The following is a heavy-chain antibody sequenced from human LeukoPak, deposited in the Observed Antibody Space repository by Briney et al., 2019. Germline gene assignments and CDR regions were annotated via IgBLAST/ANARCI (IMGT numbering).Heavy chain of an antibody. CDR1: NGSMSGHH. CDR3: ARLSGDDSSGHYSYFRH. CDR2: IYGSGAP. D-gene: IGHD3-22*01. Sequence: SETLSLTCTVSNGSMSGHHWSWIRQPPGKGLEWIAYIYGSGAPNYNPSLRSRVTISEDTSKNQFSLTLTSVTAADTAIYYCARLSGDDSSGHYSYFRHWGQGTLVTVSS. J-gene: IGHJ1*01. V-gene: IGHV4-59*11.